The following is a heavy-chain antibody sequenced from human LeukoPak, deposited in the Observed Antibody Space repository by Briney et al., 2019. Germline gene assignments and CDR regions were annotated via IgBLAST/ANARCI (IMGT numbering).Heavy chain of an antibody. CDR2: IYHSGST. D-gene: IGHD6-19*01. V-gene: IGHV4-30-2*01. CDR3: ARVQIAVGAREFDP. CDR1: GGSISSGGYS. J-gene: IGHJ5*02. Sequence: SETLSLTCAVSGGSISSGGYSWSWIRQPPGKGLEWIGYIYHSGSTYYNPSLKSRVTISVDRSKNQFSLKLSSVTAADTAVYYCARVQIAVGAREFDPWGQGTLVTVSS.